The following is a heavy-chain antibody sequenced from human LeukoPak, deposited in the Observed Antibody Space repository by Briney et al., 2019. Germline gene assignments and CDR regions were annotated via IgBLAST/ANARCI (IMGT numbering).Heavy chain of an antibody. J-gene: IGHJ4*02. CDR2: ISATGANT. D-gene: IGHD1-26*01. CDR3: ARGYSGTYRIDY. CDR1: GFTFSNYA. V-gene: IGHV3-23*01. Sequence: GGSLRLSCAASGFTFSNYAMTWVRQAPGKGLEWVSGISATGANTYYADSVKGRFTISRDNAKNSLYLQMNSLRADDTAVYYCARGYSGTYRIDYWGQGTLVTVSS.